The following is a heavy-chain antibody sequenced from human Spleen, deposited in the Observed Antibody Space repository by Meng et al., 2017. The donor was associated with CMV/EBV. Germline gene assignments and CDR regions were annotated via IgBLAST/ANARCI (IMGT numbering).Heavy chain of an antibody. Sequence: KVSCKGSGYSFTTYWIAWVRQMPGKGLEWMGIIYPGDSDIRYSPSFQGQVTISADKSISTAYLQWSSLKASDSAMYYCARLGVSSTYFDYWGQATLVTVSS. CDR3: ARLGVSSTYFDY. CDR2: IYPGDSDI. V-gene: IGHV5-51*01. D-gene: IGHD2-2*01. CDR1: GYSFTTYW. J-gene: IGHJ4*02.